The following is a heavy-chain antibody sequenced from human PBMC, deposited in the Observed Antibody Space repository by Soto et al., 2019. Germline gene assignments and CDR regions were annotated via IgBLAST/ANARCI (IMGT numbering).Heavy chain of an antibody. CDR3: ARDGSGSYYASWFDP. CDR2: ISAYNGNT. V-gene: IGHV1-18*01. CDR1: GYTFTSYG. J-gene: IGHJ5*02. Sequence: ASVKVSCKASGYTFTSYGISWVRQAPGQGLEWMGWISAYNGNTNYAQKLQGRGTMTTDTSTSTAYMELRSLRSDDTAVYYCARDGSGSYYASWFDPWGQGTLVTVSS. D-gene: IGHD3-10*01.